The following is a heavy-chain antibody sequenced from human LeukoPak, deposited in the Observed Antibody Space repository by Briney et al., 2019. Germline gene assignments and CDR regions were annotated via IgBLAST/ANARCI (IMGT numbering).Heavy chain of an antibody. V-gene: IGHV4-59*08. J-gene: IGHJ6*02. CDR3: ARHGSYYYASGSRHYYYGMDV. D-gene: IGHD3-10*01. CDR2: IFYRGSS. CDR1: GGSISNYY. Sequence: PSETLSLTCTVSGGSISNYYWSWIRQPPGKGLEWIGYIFYRGSSNYNPSLKSRVTTSVDTSKNQLSLKLGSVTAADTAVYYCARHGSYYYASGSRHYYYGMDVWGQGTTVTVSS.